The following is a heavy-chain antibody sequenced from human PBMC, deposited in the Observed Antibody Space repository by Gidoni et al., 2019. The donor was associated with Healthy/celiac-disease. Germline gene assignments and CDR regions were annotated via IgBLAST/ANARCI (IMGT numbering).Heavy chain of an antibody. CDR2: IKSKTDGGTT. J-gene: IGHJ4*02. CDR1: GFTFSTAW. CDR3: TTDFRSSTRPFDY. V-gene: IGHV3-15*01. Sequence: EVQLVESGGGLVTPGGSIRLSCAASGFTFSTAWMSWVRQAPGKGLEWVGRIKSKTDGGTTYYAAPVKGRLTISRDDSKNTLYLQMNSLKTEDTAVYYCTTDFRSSTRPFDYWGQGTLVTVSS. D-gene: IGHD2-2*01.